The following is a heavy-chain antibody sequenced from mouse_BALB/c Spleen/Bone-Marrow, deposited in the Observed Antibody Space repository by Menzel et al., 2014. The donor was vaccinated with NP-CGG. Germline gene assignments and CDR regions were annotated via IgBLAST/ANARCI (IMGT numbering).Heavy chain of an antibody. CDR2: ISDGGSYT. Sequence: DVQLVESGGGLVKPGGSLKLSCAASGFTFSDYYMYWVRQTPEKRLEWVATISDGGSYTYYPDSVKGRFTISRDNAKNNLYLQMSSLKSEDTAMYYCARDRGDWYFDVWGAGTTVTVSS. D-gene: IGHD3-3*01. CDR1: GFTFSDYY. CDR3: ARDRGDWYFDV. V-gene: IGHV5-4*02. J-gene: IGHJ1*01.